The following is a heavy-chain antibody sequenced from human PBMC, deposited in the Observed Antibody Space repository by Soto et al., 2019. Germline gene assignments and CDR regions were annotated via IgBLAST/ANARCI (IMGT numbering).Heavy chain of an antibody. Sequence: DVQLLESGGGLVQPGGSLRLSCAASGFTFSSFAMSLVRQAPGMGLEWVSTISGRSGNTYYADSVKGPFTLARDNSNKTLNLEMDRPRGEHTAVYYCAKERGSGVHGVSAGDFWGHGTTVTVSS. CDR2: ISGRSGNT. D-gene: IGHD3-3*01. CDR1: GFTFSSFA. J-gene: IGHJ3*01. CDR3: AKERGSGVHGVSAGDF. V-gene: IGHV3-23*01.